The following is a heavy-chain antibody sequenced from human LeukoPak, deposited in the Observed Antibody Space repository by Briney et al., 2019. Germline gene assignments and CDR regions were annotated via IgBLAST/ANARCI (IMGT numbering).Heavy chain of an antibody. CDR2: IYYSGST. V-gene: IGHV4-59*01. D-gene: IGHD5-24*01. J-gene: IGHJ3*02. CDR1: GGSISSYY. Sequence: TSETLSLTCTVSGGSISSYYWSWIRQPPGKGLEWIGYIYYSGSTNYNPSLKSRVTISVDTSKNQFSLKLSSVTAAGTAVYYCARVGYTDAFDIWGQGTMVTVSS. CDR3: ARVGYTDAFDI.